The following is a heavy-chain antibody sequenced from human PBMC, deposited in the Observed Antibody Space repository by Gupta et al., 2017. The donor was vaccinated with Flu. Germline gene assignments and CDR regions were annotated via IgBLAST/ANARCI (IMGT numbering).Heavy chain of an antibody. J-gene: IGHJ4*02. CDR3: ARGTAAAVIY. D-gene: IGHD6-13*01. Sequence: QMQLQQWGAGLLKPSETLSLTCAVYGGSFSGYYWSWIRQPPGRGLEWIGEINHSGSTNYNPSLKSRVTISVDTSKNQFSLKLRSVTAADTAVYYCARGTAAAVIYWGQGTLVTVSS. V-gene: IGHV4-34*01. CDR1: GGSFSGYY. CDR2: INHSGST.